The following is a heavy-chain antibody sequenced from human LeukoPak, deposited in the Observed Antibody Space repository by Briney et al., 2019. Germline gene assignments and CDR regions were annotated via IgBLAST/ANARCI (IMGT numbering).Heavy chain of an antibody. D-gene: IGHD1-26*01. J-gene: IGHJ4*02. CDR1: GGSISSGDYY. CDR3: ARDPGVGATTLDY. Sequence: PSGTLSLTCAVSGGSISSGDYYWSWIRQPPGKGLEWIGYIYYSGSTYYNPSLKSRVTISVDTSKNQFSLKLSSVTAADTAVYYCARDPGVGATTLDYWGQGTLVTVSS. V-gene: IGHV4-30-4*01. CDR2: IYYSGST.